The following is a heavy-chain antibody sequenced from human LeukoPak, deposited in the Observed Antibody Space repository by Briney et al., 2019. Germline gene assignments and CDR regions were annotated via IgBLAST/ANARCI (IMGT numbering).Heavy chain of an antibody. J-gene: IGHJ4*02. CDR1: GFTFSSYG. Sequence: GGSLRLSCAASGFTFSSYGMHWVRQAPGKGLEWVAFIRYDGSNKYYTDSVKGRFTISRDNSKNTMYLQMNSLRAEDTAVYYCARDVDYANPRHDYWGQGTLVTVSS. CDR3: ARDVDYANPRHDY. D-gene: IGHD4/OR15-4a*01. V-gene: IGHV3-30*02. CDR2: IRYDGSNK.